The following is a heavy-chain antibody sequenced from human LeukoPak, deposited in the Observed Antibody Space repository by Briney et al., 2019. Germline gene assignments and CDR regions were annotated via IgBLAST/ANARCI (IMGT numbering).Heavy chain of an antibody. J-gene: IGHJ4*02. CDR2: IYYGGST. D-gene: IGHD3-3*01. CDR3: ARGATIFGVVDY. V-gene: IGHV4-59*01. Sequence: SETLSLNCTVSGGSITSNYWSWIRQPPGKGLEWIGYIYYGGSTNYNPSLKSRVTISVDTSKNQFSLKLSSVSAADTAVYYCARGATIFGVVDYWGQGTLVTVSS. CDR1: GGSITSNY.